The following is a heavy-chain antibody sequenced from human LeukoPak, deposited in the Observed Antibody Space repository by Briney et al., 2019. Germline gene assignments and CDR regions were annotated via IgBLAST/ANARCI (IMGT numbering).Heavy chain of an antibody. V-gene: IGHV1-18*01. J-gene: IGHJ6*03. Sequence: ASVKVSCKASGYTFTSYGISWVRQAPGQGLEWMGWISAYNGNTNYAKKLQGRVTMTTDTSTSTAYMELRSLRSDDTAVYYCAREVDPYYYYYMDVWGKGTTVTVSS. D-gene: IGHD3-9*01. CDR3: AREVDPYYYYYMDV. CDR2: ISAYNGNT. CDR1: GYTFTSYG.